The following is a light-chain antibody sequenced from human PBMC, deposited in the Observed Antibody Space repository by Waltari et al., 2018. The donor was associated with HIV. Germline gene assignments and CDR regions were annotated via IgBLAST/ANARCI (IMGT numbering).Light chain of an antibody. Sequence: NFMLTQPHSVSESPGKTVTISCTRTGGSITSNYVQWDQRRPGGSPTTVIDEDEQRPSGVPGRFSGSIDSSSNSASLTISGLKPEDEADYYCQSSDRNNQVFGGGTKLTVL. J-gene: IGLJ3*02. CDR3: QSSDRNNQV. CDR1: GGSITSNY. V-gene: IGLV6-57*01. CDR2: EDE.